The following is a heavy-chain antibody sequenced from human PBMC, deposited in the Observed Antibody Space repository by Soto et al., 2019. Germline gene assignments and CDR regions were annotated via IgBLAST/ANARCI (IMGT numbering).Heavy chain of an antibody. V-gene: IGHV4-31*03. CDR1: GGSISSGGYY. CDR2: IYYSGST. Sequence: TLSLTCTVSGGSISSGGYYWSWIRQHPGKGLEWIGYIYYSGSTYYNPSLKSRVTISVDTSKNQFSLKLSSVTAADTAVYYCARAPIVVVPAARKYYFDYWGQGTLVTVSS. J-gene: IGHJ4*02. CDR3: ARAPIVVVPAARKYYFDY. D-gene: IGHD2-2*01.